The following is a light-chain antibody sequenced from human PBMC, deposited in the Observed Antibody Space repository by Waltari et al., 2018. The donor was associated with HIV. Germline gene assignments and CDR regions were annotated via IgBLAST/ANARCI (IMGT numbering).Light chain of an antibody. CDR1: SSNIGAGFD. Sequence: QSVLTHPPSVSGAPGQRVTISCTGSSSNIGAGFDVHWYQQLPGIAPKLRIYAATNRHSGVPDRFSGSKSGTSASLAITGLQAEDEADYYCQSYDSSLSSYVFASGTRVTVL. CDR3: QSYDSSLSSYV. CDR2: AAT. V-gene: IGLV1-40*01. J-gene: IGLJ1*01.